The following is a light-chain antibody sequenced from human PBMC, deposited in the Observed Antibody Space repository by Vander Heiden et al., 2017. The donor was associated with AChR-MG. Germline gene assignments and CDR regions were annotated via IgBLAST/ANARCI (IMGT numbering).Light chain of an antibody. V-gene: IGKV3-20*01. Sequence: DIAFTQSPVTLSLSPRELATLSCRPCQNLISNHLPCYPQQPGQAPTLLIYGASNRATGITDRLSGGGAGTDFTLTIRRLEPEDFAVYYCEKYGSSPFIFGPGTKGDIK. CDR1: QNLISNH. CDR2: GAS. J-gene: IGKJ3*01. CDR3: EKYGSSPFI.